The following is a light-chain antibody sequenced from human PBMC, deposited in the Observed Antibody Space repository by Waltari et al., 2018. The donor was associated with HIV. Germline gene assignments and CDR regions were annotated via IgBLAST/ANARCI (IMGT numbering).Light chain of an antibody. Sequence: EIVLTQSPATLSLSPGEGATLSCRASQSVSSYLAWYQQKPGQAPRLLIYDASNRATGIPARFSGSGAGTDFTHTISSLEPEDFAVYYWQQRSNWPSLTFGGGTKVEIK. CDR2: DAS. CDR1: QSVSSY. CDR3: QQRSNWPSLT. V-gene: IGKV3-11*01. J-gene: IGKJ4*01.